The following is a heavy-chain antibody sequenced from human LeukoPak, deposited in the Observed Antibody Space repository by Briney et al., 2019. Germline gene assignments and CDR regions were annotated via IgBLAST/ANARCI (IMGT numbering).Heavy chain of an antibody. CDR2: VSGSGGNT. J-gene: IGHJ5*02. CDR3: VRESPVAAVGRSWFDP. D-gene: IGHD6-13*01. CDR1: GFTFSSYA. Sequence: GGSLRLSCAASGFTFSSYAMSWVRQAPGEGLEWVSTVSGSGGNTYYAASVKGRFTISRDNNKNTLYLQMNSLRAEDTAVYYCVRESPVAAVGRSWFDPWGQGTLSPSPQ. V-gene: IGHV3-23*01.